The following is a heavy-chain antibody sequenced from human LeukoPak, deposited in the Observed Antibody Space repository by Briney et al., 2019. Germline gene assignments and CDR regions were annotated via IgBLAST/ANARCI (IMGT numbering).Heavy chain of an antibody. CDR2: IIPIFGTA. CDR1: GGTFSSYA. J-gene: IGHJ4*02. D-gene: IGHD3-3*01. V-gene: IGHV1-69*06. Sequence: SVKVSCKASGGTFSSYAISWVRQAPGQGLEWMGGIIPIFGTANYAQKFQGRVTITADKSTSTAYMELSSLRSEDTAVYYCARGHYDFWSGYLGYWGQGTLVTVSS. CDR3: ARGHYDFWSGYLGY.